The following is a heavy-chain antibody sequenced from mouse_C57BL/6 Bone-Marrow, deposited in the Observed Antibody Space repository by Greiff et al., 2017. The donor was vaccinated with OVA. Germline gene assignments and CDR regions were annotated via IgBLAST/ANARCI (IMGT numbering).Heavy chain of an antibody. Sequence: EVKLMESGEGLVKPGGSLKLSCAASGFTFSSYAMSWVRQTPEKRLEWVAYISSGGDYIYYADTVKGRFTISRDNARNTLYLQMSSLKSEDTAMYYCTRVSPFYYGSSYAMDYWGQGTSLTVSS. CDR1: GFTFSSYA. CDR3: TRVSPFYYGSSYAMDY. D-gene: IGHD1-1*01. CDR2: ISSGGDYI. V-gene: IGHV5-9-1*02. J-gene: IGHJ4*01.